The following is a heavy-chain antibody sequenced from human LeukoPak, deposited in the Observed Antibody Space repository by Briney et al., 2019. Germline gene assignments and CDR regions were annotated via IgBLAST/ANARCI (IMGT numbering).Heavy chain of an antibody. CDR1: GGTFSSYA. J-gene: IGHJ3*02. V-gene: IGHV1-69*13. CDR3: ARTLGYYDFWSGMGGAFDI. Sequence: ASVKVSRKASGGTFSSYAISWVRQAPGQGLEWMGGIIPIFGTANYAQKFQGRVTITADESTSTAYMELSSLRSEDTAVYYCARTLGYYDFWSGMGGAFDIWGQGTMVTVSS. CDR2: IIPIFGTA. D-gene: IGHD3-3*01.